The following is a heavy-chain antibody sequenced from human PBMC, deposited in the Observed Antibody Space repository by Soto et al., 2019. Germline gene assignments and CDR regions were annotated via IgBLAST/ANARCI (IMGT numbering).Heavy chain of an antibody. CDR3: TTEIIGSGSPGSHYYYYGMDV. J-gene: IGHJ6*02. D-gene: IGHD3-10*01. V-gene: IGHV3-23*01. CDR1: GFTFSSYA. Sequence: GGSLRLSCAASGFTFSSYAMSWVRQAPGKGLEWVSAISGSGGSTYYADSVKGRFTISRDNSKNTLYLQMNSLKTEDTAVYYCTTEIIGSGSPGSHYYYYGMDVWGQGTTVTVSS. CDR2: ISGSGGST.